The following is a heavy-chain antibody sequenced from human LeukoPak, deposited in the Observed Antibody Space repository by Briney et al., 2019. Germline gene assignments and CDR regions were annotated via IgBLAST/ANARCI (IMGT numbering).Heavy chain of an antibody. CDR2: IYYSGST. CDR1: GGSISSYY. CDR3: ARWPPDIVVVPAASFAFDI. D-gene: IGHD2-2*01. J-gene: IGHJ3*02. Sequence: SETLSLTCTVAGGSISSYYWSWIRQPPGKGLEWIGYIYYSGSTNYNPSLKSRVTISVDTSKNQFSLKLSSVTAADTAVYYCARWPPDIVVVPAASFAFDIWGQGTMVTVSS. V-gene: IGHV4-59*08.